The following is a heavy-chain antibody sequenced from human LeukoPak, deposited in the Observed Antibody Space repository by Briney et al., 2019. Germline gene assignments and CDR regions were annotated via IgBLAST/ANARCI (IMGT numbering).Heavy chain of an antibody. CDR2: IIPIFGTA. CDR1: GGTFSSYA. J-gene: IGHJ4*02. V-gene: IGHV1-69*05. Sequence: SVKVSCKASGGTFSSYAISWVRQAPGQGLEWMGGIIPIFGTADYAQKFQGRVTITTDESTSTAYMELSSLRSEDTAVYYCASAGSSNLRCAYWGQGTLVTVSS. D-gene: IGHD2-15*01. CDR3: ASAGSSNLRCAY.